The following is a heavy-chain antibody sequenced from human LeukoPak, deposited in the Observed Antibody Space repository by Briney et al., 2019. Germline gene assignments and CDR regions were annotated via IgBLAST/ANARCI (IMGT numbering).Heavy chain of an antibody. Sequence: SETLSLTCTVSGGSISSYYWSWIRQPAGKGLEWIGRIYTSGSTNYNPSLKSRVTMSVDTSKNQFSLKLGSVTAAHTSVYYCARGLTGYPTYYYYYYGMDVWGQGTTVTVSS. CDR2: IYTSGST. D-gene: IGHD3-9*01. V-gene: IGHV4-4*07. J-gene: IGHJ6*02. CDR3: ARGLTGYPTYYYYYYGMDV. CDR1: GGSISSYY.